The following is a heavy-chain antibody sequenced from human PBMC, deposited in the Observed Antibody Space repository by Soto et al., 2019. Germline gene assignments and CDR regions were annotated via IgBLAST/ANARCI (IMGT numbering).Heavy chain of an antibody. Sequence: HVHLVESGGGVVPPGRSLRLSCAASGFTFSTYTMHWVRQAPGKGPEWVALISYDGTTKYYGDSVKGRFIISRDNSQDILYLEMNGLRAEDTAVYYCASRTVTDIDYWGQGTLVTVSS. J-gene: IGHJ4*02. D-gene: IGHD3-10*01. CDR2: ISYDGTTK. CDR1: GFTFSTYT. CDR3: ASRTVTDIDY. V-gene: IGHV3-30-3*01.